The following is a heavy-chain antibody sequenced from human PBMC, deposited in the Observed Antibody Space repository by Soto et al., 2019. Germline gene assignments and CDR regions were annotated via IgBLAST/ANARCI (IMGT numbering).Heavy chain of an antibody. CDR3: ARDTARSGMDV. Sequence: AGGSLRLSCAASEFTFSSYTMYWVRQAPGTGLEWVGRIRSKANSYATAYAASVKGRSTISRDDSKNTAYLQMNSLKTEDTAVYYCARDTARSGMDVWGQGTTVTVSS. CDR2: IRSKANSYAT. V-gene: IGHV3-73*01. J-gene: IGHJ6*02. CDR1: EFTFSSYT.